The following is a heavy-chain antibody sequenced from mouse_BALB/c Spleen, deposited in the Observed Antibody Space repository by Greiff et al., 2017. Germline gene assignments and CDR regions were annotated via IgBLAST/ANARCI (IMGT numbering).Heavy chain of an antibody. V-gene: IGHV5-12-2*01. CDR3: ARHQSSHYFDY. J-gene: IGHJ2*01. Sequence: EVQLVESGGGLVQPGGSLKLSCAASGFTFSSYTMSWVRQTPEKRLEWVAYISNGGGSTYYPDTVKGRFTISRDNAKNTLYLQMSSLKSEDTAMYYCARHQSSHYFDYGGQGTTLTVSS. CDR2: ISNGGGST. CDR1: GFTFSSYT. D-gene: IGHD1-1*01.